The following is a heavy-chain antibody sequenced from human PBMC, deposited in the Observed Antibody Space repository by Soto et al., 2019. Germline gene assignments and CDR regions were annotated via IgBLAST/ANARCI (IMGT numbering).Heavy chain of an antibody. D-gene: IGHD2-8*02. CDR3: ARESRYCTANSCTCQHALDI. V-gene: IGHV3-30-3*01. J-gene: IGHJ3*02. CDR2: ISYDGSNR. CDR1: GFSSGGYA. Sequence: PPRLSCAASGFSSGGYAMHRVRQAPGKGLEWVAVISYDGSNRYYADSVKGRLTISRDNSKNTLYQQMNSLRTEDTAVYSCARESRYCTANSCTCQHALDIWGQGTMVTVSS.